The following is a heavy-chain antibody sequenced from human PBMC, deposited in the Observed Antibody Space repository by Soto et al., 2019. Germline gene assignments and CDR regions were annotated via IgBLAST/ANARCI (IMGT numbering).Heavy chain of an antibody. CDR1: GDSIRGGGHY. Sequence: QVQLQESGPGLVKPSQTLSLTCSVSGDSIRGGGHYWNWIRQFPGNGLEWIGYVYHSGSTHYNPSLRGRLTISIDTSKNQFSVRLISVTAADTALYYCARDTGLAPTVWGYWGHGTQVTVSS. D-gene: IGHD7-27*01. V-gene: IGHV4-31*03. CDR2: VYHSGST. J-gene: IGHJ4*03. CDR3: ARDTGLAPTVWGY.